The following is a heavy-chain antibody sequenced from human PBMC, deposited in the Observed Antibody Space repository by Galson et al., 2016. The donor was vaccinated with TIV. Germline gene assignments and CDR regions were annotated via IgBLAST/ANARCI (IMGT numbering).Heavy chain of an antibody. CDR3: ARGRDYYDTSVYYLFDY. Sequence: SLRLSCAASGFTFNYYWMSWVRQAPGKGLEWVAVIGYDGITKYYADSVNGRFTISRDTSTNTLSLQMDSLTGEDTAMYYCARGRDYYDTSVYYLFDYWGQGTLVTVSS. V-gene: IGHV3-33*08. CDR1: GFTFNYYW. D-gene: IGHD3-22*01. CDR2: IGYDGITK. J-gene: IGHJ4*02.